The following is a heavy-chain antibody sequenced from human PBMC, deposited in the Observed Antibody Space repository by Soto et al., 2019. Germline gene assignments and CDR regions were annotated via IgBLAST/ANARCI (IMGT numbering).Heavy chain of an antibody. CDR3: ATPSPAFDF. Sequence: QVQLVQSGPEVKKPGASVKVSCKTSGYTFTSFGIAWVRQAPGQGLEWMGWISTSKGNTNYAQKFQGRVTMTTDTPTRKTYMELGGLGSDDNAPYYCATPSPAFDFWGQGTLVTVSS. CDR2: ISTSKGNT. V-gene: IGHV1-18*01. CDR1: GYTFTSFG. J-gene: IGHJ4*02.